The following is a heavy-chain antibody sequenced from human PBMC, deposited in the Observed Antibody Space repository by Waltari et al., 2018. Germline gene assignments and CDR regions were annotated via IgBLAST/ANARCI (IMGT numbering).Heavy chain of an antibody. CDR1: GYSLGRGFY. CDR2: IYSGGST. CDR3: ARWGWGVRIDY. V-gene: IGHV3-53*01. D-gene: IGHD3-16*01. J-gene: IGHJ4*02. Sequence: VQLQESGPGLATPSETLSLTCAVSGYSLGRGFYWRWIRQPPGKGLEWVSVIYSGGSTYYADSVKGRFTISRDNSKNTLYLQMNSLRAEDTAVYYCARWGWGVRIDYWGQGTLVTVSS.